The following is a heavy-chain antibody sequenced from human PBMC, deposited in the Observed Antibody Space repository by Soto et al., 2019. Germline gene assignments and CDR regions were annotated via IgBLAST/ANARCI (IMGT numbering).Heavy chain of an antibody. V-gene: IGHV3-7*03. CDR2: IHKDGSEK. CDR3: ARIIYYDSGSSINWFDP. J-gene: IGHJ5*02. Sequence: GGSLRLSCAAYGFTLSRFWMSWVRQTPGKGLEWVANIHKDGSEKYYVDSVKGRFTISRDNAKNSLYLQMNSLRAEDTAVYYCARIIYYDSGSSINWFDPWGPGTLVTVSS. CDR1: GFTLSRFW. D-gene: IGHD3-10*01.